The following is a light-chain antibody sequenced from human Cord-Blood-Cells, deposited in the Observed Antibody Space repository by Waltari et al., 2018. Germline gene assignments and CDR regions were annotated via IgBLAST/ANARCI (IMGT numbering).Light chain of an antibody. V-gene: IGLV3-27*01. Sequence: SYELTQPSSVSVSPGQTARITCSGDVLAKKYARWFQQKPCQAPVLVIYKDSERPSGIPERFSGSSSGTTVTLTISGAQVEDEADYYCYSAADNNLRVFGGGTKLTVL. CDR2: KDS. CDR3: YSAADNNLRV. CDR1: VLAKKY. J-gene: IGLJ2*01.